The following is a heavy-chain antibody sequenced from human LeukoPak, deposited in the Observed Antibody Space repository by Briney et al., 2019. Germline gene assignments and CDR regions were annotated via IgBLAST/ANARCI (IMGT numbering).Heavy chain of an antibody. D-gene: IGHD6-13*01. V-gene: IGHV5-51*01. CDR3: ARHEQQPWDAVDY. J-gene: IGHJ4*02. CDR1: GYNFTSYW. Sequence: HGESLKISCKGSGYNFTSYWISWVRQMLGKGLKWMGIIYPGDSDTRYSPSFQGQVTISADKSISTAYLQWSSLKASDTAMYYCARHEQQPWDAVDYWGQGTLVTVSS. CDR2: IYPGDSDT.